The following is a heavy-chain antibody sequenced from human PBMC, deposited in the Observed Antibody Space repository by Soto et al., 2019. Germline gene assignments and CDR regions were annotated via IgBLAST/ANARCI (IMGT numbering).Heavy chain of an antibody. D-gene: IGHD3-3*01. J-gene: IGHJ4*02. V-gene: IGHV3-53*01. Sequence: GGSLRLSCAASGLPVSSNYMSWVRQAPGKGLEWVSAIYSDGSTYYADSVKGRFSFSRDNSKNTLYLQMNRLRAEDTAVYYCATGGITIFGVPTFLNYWGQGTLVTVSS. CDR2: IYSDGST. CDR1: GLPVSSNY. CDR3: ATGGITIFGVPTFLNY.